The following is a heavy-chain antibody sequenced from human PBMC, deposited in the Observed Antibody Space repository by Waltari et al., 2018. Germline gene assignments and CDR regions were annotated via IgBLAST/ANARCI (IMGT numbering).Heavy chain of an antibody. CDR2: INFDGVEK. CDR3: ATYRWLGY. CDR1: EFDFSTYW. V-gene: IGHV3-7*03. J-gene: IGHJ4*02. Sequence: EVQLVESGGGLVQPGGSLRLSCEVSEFDFSTYWMTVVRQASGRGLEWGAKINFDGVEKNYVASVKGRFFISGDNARESLYLQMNSLRAADTAVYYCATYRWLGYWGQGTLVTVSS. D-gene: IGHD3-10*01.